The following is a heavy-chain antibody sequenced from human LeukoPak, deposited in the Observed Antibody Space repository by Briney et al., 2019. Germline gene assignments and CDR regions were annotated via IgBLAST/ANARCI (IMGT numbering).Heavy chain of an antibody. J-gene: IGHJ4*02. D-gene: IGHD3-10*01. CDR1: GYTFTGYY. V-gene: IGHV1-2*02. CDR2: INPNSGGT. CDR3: ARLPGVRGHGHFDY. Sequence: GASVKVSCKASGYTFTGYYMHWVRQAPGQGLEWMGWINPNSGGTNYAQKFQGRVTMTRDTSISTAYMELSRLRSDDTAVYYCARLPGVRGHGHFDYWGQGTLVTVSS.